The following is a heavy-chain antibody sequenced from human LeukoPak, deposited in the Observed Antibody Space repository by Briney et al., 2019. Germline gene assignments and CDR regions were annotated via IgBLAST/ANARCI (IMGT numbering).Heavy chain of an antibody. Sequence: GGSLRLSCAASGFTFSSYWMHWVRRAPGKGLVWVSRINTDGSSTSYADSVKGRFTISRDNAKNTLYLQMNSLRAEDTAVYYCARSVTTDAFDIWGQGTMVTVSS. CDR2: INTDGSST. D-gene: IGHD4-11*01. V-gene: IGHV3-74*01. CDR1: GFTFSSYW. J-gene: IGHJ3*02. CDR3: ARSVTTDAFDI.